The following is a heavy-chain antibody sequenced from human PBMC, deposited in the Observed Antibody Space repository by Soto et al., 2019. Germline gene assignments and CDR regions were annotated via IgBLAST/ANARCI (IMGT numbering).Heavy chain of an antibody. Sequence: PSETLSLTCTVSGGSISSYYWSWIRQPPGKGLEWIGYIYYSGSTNYNPSLRSRVTISVDTSKNQFSLKLSSVTAADTAVYYCATSGAELGSGCYLNYYGMDGWGQGTTVTVS. CDR3: ATSGAELGSGCYLNYYGMDG. CDR1: GGSISSYY. J-gene: IGHJ6*02. V-gene: IGHV4-59*01. D-gene: IGHD3-10*01. CDR2: IYYSGST.